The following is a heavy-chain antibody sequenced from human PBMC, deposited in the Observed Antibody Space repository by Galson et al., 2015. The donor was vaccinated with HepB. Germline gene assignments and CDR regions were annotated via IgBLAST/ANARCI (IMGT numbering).Heavy chain of an antibody. J-gene: IGHJ4*02. CDR1: GDSFRKHA. CDR3: ARAAETGNSFLYPFDF. V-gene: IGHV1-69*13. CDR2: INSVFGVA. D-gene: IGHD2/OR15-2a*01. Sequence: SVKVSCKASGDSFRKHAVSWLRQAPGQGLEWMGAINSVFGVAHYAQTFQGRVTITADEDTNTVYMEMSSLTNEDTAVFYCARAAETGNSFLYPFDFWDQGTLFTVSS.